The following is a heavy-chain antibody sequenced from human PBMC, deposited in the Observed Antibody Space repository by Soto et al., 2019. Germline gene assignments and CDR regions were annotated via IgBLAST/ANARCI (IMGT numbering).Heavy chain of an antibody. V-gene: IGHV3-30*02. Sequence: GGSLRLSCAASGFTFSSYGMHWVRQAPGKGLEWVAVIWYDGSNKYYADSVKGRFTISRDNSKNTLYLQMNSLRAEDTAVYYCAGSGYSYGYAFDIWGQGTMVTVSS. D-gene: IGHD5-18*01. CDR2: IWYDGSNK. J-gene: IGHJ3*02. CDR1: GFTFSSYG. CDR3: AGSGYSYGYAFDI.